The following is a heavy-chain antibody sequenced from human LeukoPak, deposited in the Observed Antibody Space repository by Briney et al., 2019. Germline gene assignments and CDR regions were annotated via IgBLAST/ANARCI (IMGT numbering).Heavy chain of an antibody. D-gene: IGHD6-6*01. V-gene: IGHV3-23*01. CDR1: GFTFSSSA. CDR2: ISGSGSGGST. CDR3: ARDGTQALTGQLVLFDY. J-gene: IGHJ4*02. Sequence: PGGSLRLSCAASGFTFSSSAMSWVRQAPGKGLEWVSSISGSGSGGSTYYADSVKGRFTISRDNSKNTLYLQMNSLRAEDTAVYYCARDGTQALTGQLVLFDYWGQGTLVTVSS.